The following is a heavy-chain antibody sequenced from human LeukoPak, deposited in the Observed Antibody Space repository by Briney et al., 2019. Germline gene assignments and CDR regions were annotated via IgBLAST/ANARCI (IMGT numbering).Heavy chain of an antibody. CDR2: IKEDGSEK. CDR1: GFTFSKYW. D-gene: IGHD5-24*01. J-gene: IGHJ4*02. CDR3: AKDPRDGYNLFYFDY. V-gene: IGHV3-7*01. Sequence: GGSLRLSCAAPGFTFSKYWMSWVRQAPGRGLEWVANIKEDGSEKYFVDSVRGRFIISRDNAENSLYLQMNSLRAEDTAIYYCAKDPRDGYNLFYFDYWGQGTLVTVSS.